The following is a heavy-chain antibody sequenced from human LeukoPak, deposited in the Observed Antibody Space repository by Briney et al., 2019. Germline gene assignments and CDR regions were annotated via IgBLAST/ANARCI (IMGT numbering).Heavy chain of an antibody. CDR1: GFTFDDYA. V-gene: IGHV3-43*02. Sequence: GGSLRLTCAASGFTFDDYAMHWVRQAPGKGLEWVSLISGVGGTTYYADSVKGRFTISRDNSKNSLYLQMNSLRAEDTAVYYCARPRIAASLDSWGQGTLVTVSS. J-gene: IGHJ4*02. CDR3: ARPRIAASLDS. CDR2: ISGVGGTT. D-gene: IGHD6-13*01.